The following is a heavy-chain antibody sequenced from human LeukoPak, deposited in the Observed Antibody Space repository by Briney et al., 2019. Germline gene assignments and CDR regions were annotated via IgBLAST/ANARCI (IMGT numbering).Heavy chain of an antibody. Sequence: ESGGSLRLSCAASGFTFSSYAMSWVRQAPGKGLEWVSAISGSGGSTYYADSVKGRFTISRDNSKNTLYLQMNSLRAEDTAVYYCASTGYSSGWYEGPDYWGQGTLVTVSS. J-gene: IGHJ4*02. CDR2: ISGSGGST. CDR1: GFTFSSYA. CDR3: ASTGYSSGWYEGPDY. V-gene: IGHV3-23*01. D-gene: IGHD6-19*01.